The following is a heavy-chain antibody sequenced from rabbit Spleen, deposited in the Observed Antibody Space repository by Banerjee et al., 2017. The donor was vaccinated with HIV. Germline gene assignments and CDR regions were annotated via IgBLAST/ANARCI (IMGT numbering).Heavy chain of an antibody. CDR1: GFSFSSSYY. CDR3: ARAGSTYDRSFNL. CDR2: IYTGSGGNT. D-gene: IGHD8-1*01. V-gene: IGHV1S40*01. Sequence: QQLEESGGGLVKPGASLTLTCTASGFSFSSSYYMCWVRQAPGKGLEWIGCIYTGSGGNTVYASWANGRFTISKTSSTTVTLQMTSLTAADTATYFCARAGSTYDRSFNLWGPGTLVTVS. J-gene: IGHJ4*01.